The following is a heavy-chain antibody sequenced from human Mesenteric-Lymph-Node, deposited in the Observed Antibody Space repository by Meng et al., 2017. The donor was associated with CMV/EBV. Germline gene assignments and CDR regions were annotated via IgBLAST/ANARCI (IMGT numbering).Heavy chain of an antibody. Sequence: FTFTSYSMNWGRQAPGKGLQWVSSISSSSSYIYYTDSVKGRFTTSRDNTKKSLYLQMNSLRAEDTAVYYCVRDAGIRNTVNTILDYWGQGTLVTVSS. CDR3: VRDAGIRNTVNTILDY. CDR1: FTFTSYS. J-gene: IGHJ4*02. V-gene: IGHV3-21*01. CDR2: ISSSSSYI. D-gene: IGHD3-3*02.